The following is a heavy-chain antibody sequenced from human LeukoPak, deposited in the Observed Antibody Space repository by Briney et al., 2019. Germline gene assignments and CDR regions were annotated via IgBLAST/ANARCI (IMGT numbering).Heavy chain of an antibody. J-gene: IGHJ4*02. CDR2: INPNSGGT. V-gene: IGHV1-2*02. Sequence: GASVKVSCKASGYTFTGYYMHWVRQAPGQGLEWMGWINPNSGGTNYAQKFQGRVTMTRDTSISTAYMELSRLRSDDTAVYYCARDWVAAVSPFDYWGQGTLVTVSS. CDR1: GYTFTGYY. D-gene: IGHD6-13*01. CDR3: ARDWVAAVSPFDY.